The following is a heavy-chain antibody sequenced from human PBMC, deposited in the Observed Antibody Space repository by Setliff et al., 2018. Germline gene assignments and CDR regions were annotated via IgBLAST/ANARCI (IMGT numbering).Heavy chain of an antibody. V-gene: IGHV7-4-1*02. CDR1: GYTFTTYA. Sequence: ASVKVSCKPSGYTFTTYAISWMRQAPGQGLEWMGWINTNTGNPSYAQDFTGRFVFSLDTSVSTAYLQVSSLKAEDTAIYYCARASRFGTTMWRGDYYMDVWGKGTTVTVSS. CDR3: ARASRFGTTMWRGDYYMDV. D-gene: IGHD3-10*01. J-gene: IGHJ6*03. CDR2: INTNTGNP.